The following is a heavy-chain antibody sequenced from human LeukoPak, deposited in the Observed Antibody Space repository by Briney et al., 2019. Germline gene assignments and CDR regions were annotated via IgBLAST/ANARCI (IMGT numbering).Heavy chain of an antibody. CDR2: VYTSGST. D-gene: IGHD3-9*01. J-gene: IGHJ6*03. Sequence: PSETLSLTCTVSGGSISSYYWSCIRQPAGKGLEWIGRVYTSGSTNYNPSLKSRVTMSVDTSKNQFSLKLSAVTAADTAVYYCARTIFFAYYYYYMDVWGKGTTVTISS. CDR1: GGSISSYY. V-gene: IGHV4-4*07. CDR3: ARTIFFAYYYYYMDV.